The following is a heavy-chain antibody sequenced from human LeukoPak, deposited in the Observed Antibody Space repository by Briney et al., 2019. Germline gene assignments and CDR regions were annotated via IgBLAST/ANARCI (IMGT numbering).Heavy chain of an antibody. Sequence: ASVKVSCKASGYTFTGYYMHWVRQAPGQGLEWMGRINPNSGGTNYAQKFQGRVTMTRDTSISTAYMELSRLRSDDTAVYYCASGANYDSSGYYYFYWGQGTLVTVSS. CDR3: ASGANYDSSGYYYFY. V-gene: IGHV1-2*06. CDR2: INPNSGGT. J-gene: IGHJ4*02. D-gene: IGHD3-22*01. CDR1: GYTFTGYY.